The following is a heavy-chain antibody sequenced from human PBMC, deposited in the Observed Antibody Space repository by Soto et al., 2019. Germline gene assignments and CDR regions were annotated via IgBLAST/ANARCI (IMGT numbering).Heavy chain of an antibody. CDR3: ARDRSGYYDSSGYYPGTFAY. V-gene: IGHV1-8*01. J-gene: IGHJ4*02. CDR2: MNPNSGSR. D-gene: IGHD3-22*01. Sequence: ASVKVSCKASGYTFTNYDINWVRQAPGQGLEWMGWMNPNSGSRGSAQKFQGRATMTRDTSMSTAYMEFSSLKSEDTAVYYCARDRSGYYDSSGYYPGTFAYWGQGTLVTVSS. CDR1: GYTFTNYD.